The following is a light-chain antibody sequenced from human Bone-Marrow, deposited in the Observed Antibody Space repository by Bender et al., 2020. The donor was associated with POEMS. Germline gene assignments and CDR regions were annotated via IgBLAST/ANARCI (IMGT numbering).Light chain of an antibody. J-gene: IGLJ2*01. V-gene: IGLV3-25*03. Sequence: SSDLTQPPSVSVSPGQTARITCSGDALPRQFTYWFQQKPGQAPVLVIYKDVERPSGIPERFAGSSSGTTVTLTISGVLAEDEADYYCQSADSTKTAPFVVFGGGTKLTVL. CDR2: KDV. CDR1: ALPRQF. CDR3: QSADSTKTAPFVV.